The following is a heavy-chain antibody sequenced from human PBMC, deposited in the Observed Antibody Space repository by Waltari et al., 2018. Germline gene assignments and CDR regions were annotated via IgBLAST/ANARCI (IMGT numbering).Heavy chain of an antibody. V-gene: IGHV2-70*15. CDR1: GFSLTTKGMC. D-gene: IGHD2-15*01. J-gene: IGHJ6*02. CDR3: ARGRGEYDSSLQYSYYGLDV. Sequence: QVTLRESGPALVKRTQTLTLTCSFSGFSLTTKGMCINWIRQPPGKALEWLARFDWDDDKDYNESMKTRLTISKDTSKNQVVLTMTNMGPVDTATYYCARGRGEYDSSLQYSYYGLDVWGQGTTVTVSS. CDR2: FDWDDDK.